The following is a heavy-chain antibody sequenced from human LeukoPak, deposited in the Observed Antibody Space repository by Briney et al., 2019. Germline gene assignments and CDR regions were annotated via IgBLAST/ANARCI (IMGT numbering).Heavy chain of an antibody. J-gene: IGHJ3*02. V-gene: IGHV4-59*08. Sequence: SETLSLTCTVSGGSISSYYWSWIRQPSGKGLEWIAYIYYTGTTNYNPSLKSRVTISVDTSNNQFSLKLTSVTAADTAVYYCVRHPARGAGGYAFDIWGQGTMVTVSS. D-gene: IGHD2-15*01. CDR2: IYYTGTT. CDR1: GGSISSYY. CDR3: VRHPARGAGGYAFDI.